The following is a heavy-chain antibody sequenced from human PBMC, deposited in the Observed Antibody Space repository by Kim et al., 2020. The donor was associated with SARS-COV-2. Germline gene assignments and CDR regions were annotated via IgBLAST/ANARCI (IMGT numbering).Heavy chain of an antibody. Sequence: GGSLRLSCAASGFTFSSYAMSWVRQAPGKGLEWVSAISGSGGSTYYADSVKGRFTISRDNSKNTLYLQMISLRAEDTAVYYCAKDVTPHYYDSSGYNDYWGQGTLVTVSS. CDR3: AKDVTPHYYDSSGYNDY. CDR1: GFTFSSYA. J-gene: IGHJ4*02. D-gene: IGHD3-22*01. V-gene: IGHV3-23*01. CDR2: ISGSGGST.